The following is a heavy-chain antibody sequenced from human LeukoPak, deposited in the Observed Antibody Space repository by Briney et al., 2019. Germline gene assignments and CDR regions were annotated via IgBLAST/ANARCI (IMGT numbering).Heavy chain of an antibody. Sequence: SETLSLTCAVYGGSFSGYYWSWIRQPPGKGLEWIGEINHSGSTNYNPSLKSRVTMSVDTSKNQFSLKLSSVTAADTAVYYCAHEDPWSGDAFDIWGQGTMVTVSS. J-gene: IGHJ3*02. V-gene: IGHV4-34*01. CDR2: INHSGST. CDR1: GGSFSGYY. D-gene: IGHD3-3*01. CDR3: AHEDPWSGDAFDI.